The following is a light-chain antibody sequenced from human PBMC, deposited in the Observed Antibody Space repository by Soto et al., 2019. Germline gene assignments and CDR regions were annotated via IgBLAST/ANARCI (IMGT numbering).Light chain of an antibody. CDR2: DAS. CDR3: QQYDNRPPIT. CDR1: QDIINY. Sequence: IEMTQTTSSLSASVGDRVTITCQASQDIINYLNWYQQKPGKAPKLLIYDASNLETGVPSRFSGSGSGTDFTFTISSLQPEDIATYYCQQYDNRPPITFGQGTRLEIK. J-gene: IGKJ5*01. V-gene: IGKV1-33*01.